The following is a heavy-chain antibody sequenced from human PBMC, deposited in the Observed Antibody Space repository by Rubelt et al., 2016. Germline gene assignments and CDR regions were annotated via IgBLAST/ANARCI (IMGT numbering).Heavy chain of an antibody. V-gene: IGHV3-33*03. Sequence: QVHLVESGGGVVQPGKSLRLSCEVSGFSISTSDIHWVRQAPGKGLEWVAVMWSGGGRTNYADSVKGRFTISRDNAKNSLYLQMNSLRAEDTALYYCAIDLGWLQFSDIWGRGTMVTVSS. J-gene: IGHJ3*02. CDR1: GFSISTSD. CDR2: MWSGGGRT. CDR3: AIDLGWLQFSDI. D-gene: IGHD5-24*01.